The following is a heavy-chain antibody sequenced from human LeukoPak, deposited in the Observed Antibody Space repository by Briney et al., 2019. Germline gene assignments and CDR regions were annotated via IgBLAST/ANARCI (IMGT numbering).Heavy chain of an antibody. V-gene: IGHV4-59*12. CDR2: IYYSGST. CDR1: GGSISSYY. Sequence: SETLSLTCTVSGGSISSYYWGWIRQPPGKGLEWIGYIYYSGSTNYNPSLKSRVTISIDRSKNQIALELSSVTAADTAVYYCAREIVGGFNPGAYWGQGTLVTVSS. J-gene: IGHJ4*02. CDR3: AREIVGGFNPGAY. D-gene: IGHD1-14*01.